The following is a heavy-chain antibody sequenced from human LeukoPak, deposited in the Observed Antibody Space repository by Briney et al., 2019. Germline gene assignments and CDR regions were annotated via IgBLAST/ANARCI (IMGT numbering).Heavy chain of an antibody. CDR3: ARVSWFPGTSYYYMDV. CDR2: IYHSGST. V-gene: IGHV4-38-2*02. CDR1: GYSISSGYY. D-gene: IGHD1-1*01. Sequence: SETLSLTCTVSGYSISSGYYWGWIRQPPGKGLEWIGSIYHSGSTYYNPSLKSRVTISVDTSKNQFSLKLSSVTAADTAVYYCARVSWFPGTSYYYMDVWGRGTTVTVSS. J-gene: IGHJ6*03.